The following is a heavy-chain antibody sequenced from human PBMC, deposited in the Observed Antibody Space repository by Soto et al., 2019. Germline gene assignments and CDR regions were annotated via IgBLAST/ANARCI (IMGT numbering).Heavy chain of an antibody. J-gene: IGHJ6*02. CDR2: ISGSGGST. CDR1: GFTFSSYA. V-gene: IGHV3-23*01. CDR3: AKDLGVVVAATPFHYYYGMDV. D-gene: IGHD2-15*01. Sequence: EVQLLESGGGLVQPGGSLRLSCAASGFTFSSYAMSWVRQAPGKGLEWVSAISGSGGSTYYADSVKGRFTISRDNSKNTLYLQMNSLRAEDTAVYYCAKDLGVVVAATPFHYYYGMDVWGQGTTVTVSS.